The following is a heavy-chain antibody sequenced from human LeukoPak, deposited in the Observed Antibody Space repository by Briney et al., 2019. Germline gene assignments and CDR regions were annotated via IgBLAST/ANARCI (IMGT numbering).Heavy chain of an antibody. CDR3: ARGPLYY. Sequence: SETLSLTCAVYGGSFSGYYWSWVRQPPGKGLEWIGEINHSGSTNYNPSLKSRVTISVDTSKNQFSLKLSSVTAADTAVYYCARGPLYYWGQGTLVTVSS. J-gene: IGHJ4*02. CDR1: GGSFSGYY. CDR2: INHSGST. V-gene: IGHV4-34*01.